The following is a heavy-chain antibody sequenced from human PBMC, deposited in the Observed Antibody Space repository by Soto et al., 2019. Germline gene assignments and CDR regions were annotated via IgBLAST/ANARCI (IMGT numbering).Heavy chain of an antibody. D-gene: IGHD2-15*01. CDR1: GFTFSSYG. V-gene: IGHV3-33*01. CDR2: IWYDGSNK. CDR3: AREGGYCRGGSCYSDY. J-gene: IGHJ4*02. Sequence: QVQLVESGGGVVQPGRSLRLSCAASGFTFSSYGMHWVRQAPGKGLEWVAVIWYDGSNKYYADSVKGRFTISRDNSKNTLYLQMNSLRAEDTAVYYCAREGGYCRGGSCYSDYWGQGTLVTVSS.